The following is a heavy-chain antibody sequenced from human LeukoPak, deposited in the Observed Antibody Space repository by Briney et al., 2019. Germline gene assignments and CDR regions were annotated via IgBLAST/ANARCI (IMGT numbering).Heavy chain of an antibody. D-gene: IGHD6-6*01. CDR2: ISSSSSYI. CDR1: GPTVGSNH. V-gene: IGHV3-21*01. CDR3: ARVAWGLAARLSDY. J-gene: IGHJ4*02. Sequence: GGSLRLSCAASGPTVGSNHMTWVRQAPGKGLEWVSSISSSSSYIYYADSVKGRFTISRDNAKNSLYLQMNSLRAEDTAVYYCARVAWGLAARLSDYWGQGTLVTVSS.